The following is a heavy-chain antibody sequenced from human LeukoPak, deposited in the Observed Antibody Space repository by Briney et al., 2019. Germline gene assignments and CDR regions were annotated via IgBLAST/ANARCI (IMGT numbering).Heavy chain of an antibody. Sequence: SETLSLTCTVSGDSISSYYWSWIRQPPGKGLEWIGYIHYSGSTNYNPSLKSRVTISADTSKNQFSLKLSSVTAADTAVYYCARGGSERRRLVGFNMDVWGKGTTVTVSS. CDR2: IHYSGST. CDR3: ARGGSERRRLVGFNMDV. J-gene: IGHJ6*03. CDR1: GDSISSYY. V-gene: IGHV4-59*08. D-gene: IGHD2-2*01.